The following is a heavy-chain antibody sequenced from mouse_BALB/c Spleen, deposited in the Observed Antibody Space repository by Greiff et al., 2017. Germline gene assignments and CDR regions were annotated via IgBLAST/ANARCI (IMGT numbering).Heavy chain of an antibody. V-gene: IGHV2-2*02. D-gene: IGHD2-14*01. CDR1: GFSLTSYG. Sequence: QVHVKQSGPGLVQPSQSLSITCTVSGFSLTSYGVHWVRQSPGKGLEWLGVIWSGGSTDYNAAFISRLSISKDNSKSQVFFKMNSLQANDTAIYYCATYRYDVGYAMGYWGQGTSVTVSS. CDR3: ATYRYDVGYAMGY. CDR2: IWSGGST. J-gene: IGHJ4*01.